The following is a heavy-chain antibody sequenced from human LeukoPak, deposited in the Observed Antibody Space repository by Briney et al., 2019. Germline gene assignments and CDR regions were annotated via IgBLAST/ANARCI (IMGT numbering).Heavy chain of an antibody. CDR1: GFTFSGSA. V-gene: IGHV3-21*01. CDR3: ARDGGYDILTGTNWFDP. J-gene: IGHJ5*02. CDR2: ISSSSSYI. D-gene: IGHD3-9*01. Sequence: GGSLRLSCAASGFTFSGSAMHWVRQASGKGLEWVSSISSSSSYIYYADSVKGRFTISRDNAKNSLYLQMNSLRAEDTAVYYCARDGGYDILTGTNWFDPWGQGTLVTVSS.